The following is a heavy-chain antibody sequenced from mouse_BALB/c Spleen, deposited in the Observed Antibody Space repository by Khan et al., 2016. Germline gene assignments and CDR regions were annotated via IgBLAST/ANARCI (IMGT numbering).Heavy chain of an antibody. D-gene: IGHD1-1*01. CDR1: GFNIKDTY. Sequence: VQLQQSGAESVKPGASVKLSCTATGFNIKDTYMYWVKQRPEQGLEWIGRIDPANGNTKYVPKFQGKATITTDTSSNTGYLQLSSLTSEDTAVYYCASVLYYYGSSCYAMDYWGQGTSVTVYS. CDR3: ASVLYYYGSSCYAMDY. J-gene: IGHJ4*01. V-gene: IGHV14-3*02. CDR2: IDPANGNT.